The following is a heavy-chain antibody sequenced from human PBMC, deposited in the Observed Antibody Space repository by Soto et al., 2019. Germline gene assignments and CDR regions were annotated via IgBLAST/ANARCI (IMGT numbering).Heavy chain of an antibody. V-gene: IGHV4-59*08. Sequence: QVPLQESGPGLVKPSETLSLSCTVSGGSISSYYWSWIRQPPGKGLEWIGYVHDSWGSHYNPSLKSRVAIPLNTSKSQFSLPLPSVTATDTAVYYCVRKGSGALHGLVDVWGQGTTVTVSS. J-gene: IGHJ6*02. CDR1: GGSISSYY. CDR3: VRKGSGALHGLVDV. CDR2: VHDSWGS. D-gene: IGHD3-10*01.